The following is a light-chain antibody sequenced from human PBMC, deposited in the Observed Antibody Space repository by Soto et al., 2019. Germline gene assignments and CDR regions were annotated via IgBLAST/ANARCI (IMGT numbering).Light chain of an antibody. CDR1: QSVSSSY. CDR2: GAA. CDR3: HQYGSSPQT. Sequence: EIVLTQSPGTLSLSPGERATLSCRAIQSVSSSYLAWYQQKPGQAPRLLIYGAASRATGIPDRFSGSGSGTDFTLTISRLEPEDFAVYYCHQYGSSPQTFGQGTKVEIK. J-gene: IGKJ1*01. V-gene: IGKV3-20*01.